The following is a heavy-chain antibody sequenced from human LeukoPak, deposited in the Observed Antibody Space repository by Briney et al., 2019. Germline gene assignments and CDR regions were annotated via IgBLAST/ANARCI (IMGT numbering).Heavy chain of an antibody. CDR3: ARDRHIVGATTPDY. CDR2: ISAYNGNT. D-gene: IGHD1-26*01. Sequence: ASGKVSCKASGYTFTSYGISWVRQAPGQGLEWMGWISAYNGNTNYAQKLQGRVSMTTDTSTSTAYMELRSLRSDDTAVYYCARDRHIVGATTPDYWGQGTLVTVSS. V-gene: IGHV1-18*01. J-gene: IGHJ4*02. CDR1: GYTFTSYG.